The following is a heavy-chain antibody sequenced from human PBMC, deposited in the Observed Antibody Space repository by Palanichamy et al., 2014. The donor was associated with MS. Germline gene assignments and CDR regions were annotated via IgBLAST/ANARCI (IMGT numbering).Heavy chain of an antibody. CDR2: INHSGST. Sequence: VQLQHGAAGLLKPSETLSLTCAVYGGPFSGYYWSWIRQPPGKGLEWIGEINHSGSTNYNPSLKSRVAISVDTSKNQFSLKLSSVTAADTAVYYCARRSEQWLVLGGVGNYAFDIWGQGTMVTVSS. D-gene: IGHD6-19*01. CDR3: ARRSEQWLVLGGVGNYAFDI. CDR1: GGPFSGYY. J-gene: IGHJ3*02. V-gene: IGHV4-34*01.